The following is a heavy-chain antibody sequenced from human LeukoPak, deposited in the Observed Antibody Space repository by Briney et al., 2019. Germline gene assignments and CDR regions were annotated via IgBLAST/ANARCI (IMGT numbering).Heavy chain of an antibody. D-gene: IGHD3-10*01. J-gene: IGHJ4*02. CDR2: ISGGGSRT. CDR1: GFIFSSYA. V-gene: IGHV3-23*01. Sequence: GGSLRLSCAASGFIFSSYAMSWVRQAPGKGLKWVSVISGGGSRTYYAASVKGRFTISRDNSENTLYLQMNSLRAEDTALYYCAKGTYYHTSGTSSTETFGENWGQGTLVTVSS. CDR3: AKGTYYHTSGTSSTETFGEN.